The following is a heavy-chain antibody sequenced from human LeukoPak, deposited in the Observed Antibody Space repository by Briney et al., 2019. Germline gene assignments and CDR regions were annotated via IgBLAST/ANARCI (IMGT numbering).Heavy chain of an antibody. J-gene: IGHJ4*02. CDR1: GFTFSRYA. V-gene: IGHV3-64D*09. D-gene: IGHD1-26*01. CDR2: INDNGGRT. Sequence: PGGSLRLSCSASGFTFSRYAMHWVRQAPGKGLEYVSGINDNGGRTHYGDSVKGRFSISRDNPKNTLHLQMSTLRAEDTALYYCVKDVGGSYAFDYWGQGILVTV. CDR3: VKDVGGSYAFDY.